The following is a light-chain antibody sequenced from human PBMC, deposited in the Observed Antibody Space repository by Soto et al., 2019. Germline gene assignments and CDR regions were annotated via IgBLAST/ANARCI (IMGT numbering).Light chain of an antibody. Sequence: QSALTQPASVSGSPGQSITISCTGTSSDVGTYNYVSWYQHHPGKAPKLLIYEVSNRPSGVSNRSSGSTSGNTASLTSSRRQAEDEADYYCSSYTSDSTLVFGGGTKVTVL. CDR2: EVS. CDR1: SSDVGTYNY. J-gene: IGLJ2*01. V-gene: IGLV2-14*01. CDR3: SSYTSDSTLV.